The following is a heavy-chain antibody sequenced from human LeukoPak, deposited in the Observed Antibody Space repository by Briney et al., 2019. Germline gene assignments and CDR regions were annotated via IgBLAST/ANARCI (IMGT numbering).Heavy chain of an antibody. V-gene: IGHV4-59*01. CDR3: ARDNQNYYDSSGYYYSAFYI. Sequence: SETLSLTCTVSGGSISSYYWSWIRQPPGKGLEWIGYIYYSGSTNYNPSLKSRVTISVDTSKNQFSLKLSSVTAADTAVYYCARDNQNYYDSSGYYYSAFYIWGEGTMGTVSS. J-gene: IGHJ3*02. CDR1: GGSISSYY. CDR2: IYYSGST. D-gene: IGHD3-22*01.